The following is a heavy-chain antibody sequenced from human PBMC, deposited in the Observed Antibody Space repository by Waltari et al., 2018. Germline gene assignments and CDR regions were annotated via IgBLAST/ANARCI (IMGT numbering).Heavy chain of an antibody. CDR2: INHSGST. CDR1: GGSFSGYY. Sequence: QVQLQQWGAGLLKPSETLSLTCAVYGGSFSGYYWSWIRQPPGKGLEWIGEINHSGSTNYNPSLKSRVTISVDTSKNQFSLKLSSVTAADTAVYYCARALEGIDYYYYYYMDVWGKGTTVTISS. V-gene: IGHV4-34*01. J-gene: IGHJ6*03. D-gene: IGHD1-1*01. CDR3: ARALEGIDYYYYYYMDV.